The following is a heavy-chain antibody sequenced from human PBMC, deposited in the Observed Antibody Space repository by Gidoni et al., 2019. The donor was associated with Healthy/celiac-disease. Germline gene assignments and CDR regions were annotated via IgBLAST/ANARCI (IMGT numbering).Heavy chain of an antibody. V-gene: IGHV1-69*01. CDR3: ARERVVVVAATGAWFDP. CDR2: IIPICGTA. CDR1: GGTLSSYA. J-gene: IGHJ5*02. D-gene: IGHD2-15*01. Sequence: QVQLVQSGAEVTKPGSSVKVSCKASGGTLSSYAISWVRQAPGQGLEWMGGIIPICGTANYAQKFQGRVTITADESTSTAYMELSSLRSEDTAVYYCARERVVVVAATGAWFDPWGQGTLVTVSS.